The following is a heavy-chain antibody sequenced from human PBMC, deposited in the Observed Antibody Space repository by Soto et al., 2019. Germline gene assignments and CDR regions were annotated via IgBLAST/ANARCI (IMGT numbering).Heavy chain of an antibody. V-gene: IGHV3-33*01. CDR1: GFTFSSYG. Sequence: LRLSCAASGFTFSSYGMHWVRQAPGKGLEWVAVIWYDGSNKYYADSVKGRFTISRDNSKNTLYLQMNSLRAEDTAVYYCARAPPNTAGQYYYYGMDVWGQGTTVTVSS. CDR3: ARAPPNTAGQYYYYGMDV. J-gene: IGHJ6*02. D-gene: IGHD2-8*02. CDR2: IWYDGSNK.